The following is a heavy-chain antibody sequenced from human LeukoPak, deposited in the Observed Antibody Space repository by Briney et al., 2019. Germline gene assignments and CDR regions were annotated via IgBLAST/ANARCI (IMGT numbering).Heavy chain of an antibody. V-gene: IGHV4-38-2*02. J-gene: IGHJ4*02. D-gene: IGHD1-26*01. CDR2: FSHGGTT. CDR1: GYSISTDYF. Sequence: SETLSLTCTVSGYSISTDYFWGWIRQPPGKGLEWIGSFSHGGTTYYKSSLRSRVTISVDTSKNQLSLKLSSVTAADTAVYYCARGSMVGALSFDNWGQGTLVAVSS. CDR3: ARGSMVGALSFDN.